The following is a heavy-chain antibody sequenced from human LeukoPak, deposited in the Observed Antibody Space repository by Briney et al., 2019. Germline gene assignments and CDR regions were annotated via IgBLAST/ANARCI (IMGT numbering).Heavy chain of an antibody. V-gene: IGHV4-31*11. D-gene: IGHD3/OR15-3a*01. J-gene: IGHJ3*02. CDR2: IYYSGRT. CDR1: GGSISSGSYY. CDR3: ASSRNVDQFDI. Sequence: SETLSLTCAVSGGSISSGSYYWGWIRQHPGKGLEWIGSIYYSGRTYYNPSLKSRLTISKDTSKNQFSLNLSSVTAADTAVYFCASSRNVDQFDIWGQGTMVTVSS.